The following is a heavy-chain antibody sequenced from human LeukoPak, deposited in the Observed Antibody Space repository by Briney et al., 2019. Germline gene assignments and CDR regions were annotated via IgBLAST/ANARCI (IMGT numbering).Heavy chain of an antibody. V-gene: IGHV4-39*07. CDR1: GGSISTSNYY. CDR3: ARGIVGRYYFDS. D-gene: IGHD1-26*01. CDR2: IFYSGST. J-gene: IGHJ4*02. Sequence: SETLSLTCTVSGGSISTSNYYWGWIRQPPGKGLEWIGNIFYSGSTYYSPSLRSRVTISLDTSRNQFSLKLNSVTAADTAVYYCARGIVGRYYFDSWGQGILVTVSS.